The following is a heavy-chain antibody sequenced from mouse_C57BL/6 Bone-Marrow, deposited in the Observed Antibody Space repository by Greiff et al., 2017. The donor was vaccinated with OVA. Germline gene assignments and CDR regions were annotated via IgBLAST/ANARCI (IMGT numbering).Heavy chain of an antibody. CDR2: INPGSGGT. CDR1: GYAFTNYL. J-gene: IGHJ3*01. CDR3: ARCGYYRFAY. D-gene: IGHD2-3*01. V-gene: IGHV1-54*01. Sequence: QVQLKESGAELVRPGTSVKVSCKASGYAFTNYLIEWVKQRPGQGLEWIGVINPGSGGTNYNEKFKGKATLTADKSSSTAYMQLSSLTSEDSAVYFCARCGYYRFAYWGQGTLVTVSA.